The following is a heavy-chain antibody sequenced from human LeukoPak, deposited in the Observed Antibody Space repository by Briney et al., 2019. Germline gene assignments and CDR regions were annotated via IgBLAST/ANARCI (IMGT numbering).Heavy chain of an antibody. D-gene: IGHD3-10*02. CDR1: GFTFSNYW. Sequence: GGSLRLSCAASGFTFSNYWMHWVRQVPGKGLVCVSRINIDGTSTSYADSVKGRFTISRDNAKNALYLQMNSLRAEDTAVYYCAELGITMIGGVWGKGTTVTISS. J-gene: IGHJ6*04. CDR2: INIDGTST. CDR3: AELGITMIGGV. V-gene: IGHV3-74*01.